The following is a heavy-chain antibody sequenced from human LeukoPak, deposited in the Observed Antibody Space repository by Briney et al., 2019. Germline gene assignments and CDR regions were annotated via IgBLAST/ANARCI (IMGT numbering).Heavy chain of an antibody. J-gene: IGHJ6*03. D-gene: IGHD2-15*01. Sequence: ASVKVSCKASGYTFTGYYMHWVRQAPGQGLEWMGWINPNNGGTNYAQNFQGRVTMTRDTSISTAYMELSRLRSDDTAVYYCAGGLSGPYYYYYMDVWGKGTTVTVSS. V-gene: IGHV1-2*02. CDR1: GYTFTGYY. CDR3: AGGLSGPYYYYYMDV. CDR2: INPNNGGT.